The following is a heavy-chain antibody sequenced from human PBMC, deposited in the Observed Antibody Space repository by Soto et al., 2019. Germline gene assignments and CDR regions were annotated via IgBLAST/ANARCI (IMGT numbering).Heavy chain of an antibody. Sequence: PGGSLRLSCAASGFTFSGSAMHWVRQASGKGLEWVGRIRSKANSYATAYAASVKGRCTISRDDSKNTAYLQMNSLKTEDTAVYYCSMGVPAALGPYYYYYGMDVWGQGTTVTVSS. V-gene: IGHV3-73*01. CDR2: IRSKANSYAT. D-gene: IGHD2-2*01. CDR3: SMGVPAALGPYYYYYGMDV. J-gene: IGHJ6*02. CDR1: GFTFSGSA.